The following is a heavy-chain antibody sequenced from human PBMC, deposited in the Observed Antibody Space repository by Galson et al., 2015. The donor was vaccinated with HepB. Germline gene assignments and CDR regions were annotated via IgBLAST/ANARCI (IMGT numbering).Heavy chain of an antibody. CDR2: ISGSGGST. CDR3: ARLLAGRASLFDY. Sequence: SLRLSCAASGFTFSSYAMSWVRQAPGKGLEWVSAISGSGGSTYYADSVKGRFTISRDNSKNTLYLQMNSLRAEDTAVYYCARLLAGRASLFDYWGQGTLVTVSS. V-gene: IGHV3-23*01. D-gene: IGHD3-10*01. CDR1: GFTFSSYA. J-gene: IGHJ4*02.